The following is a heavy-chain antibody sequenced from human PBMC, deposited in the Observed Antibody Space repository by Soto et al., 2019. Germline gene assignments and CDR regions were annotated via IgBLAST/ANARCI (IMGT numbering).Heavy chain of an antibody. CDR3: ARYGGTAIWYFDI. Sequence: QVRLQQWGAGLLKPSETLSLTCAVYGASFTGYYWTWLRQSPGKGLEWIGEGSHSGTAKYNPSLKSQVTVSLDPSKSQFSPELTSVTAADTAVYYCARYGGTAIWYFDIWGRGTSVSVSS. CDR2: GSHSGTA. V-gene: IGHV4-34*01. D-gene: IGHD2-15*01. CDR1: GASFTGYY. J-gene: IGHJ2*01.